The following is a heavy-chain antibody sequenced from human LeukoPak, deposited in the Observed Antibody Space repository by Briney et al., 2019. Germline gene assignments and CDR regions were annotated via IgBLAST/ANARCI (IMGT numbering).Heavy chain of an antibody. CDR1: GGSFSGYY. D-gene: IGHD3-10*01. V-gene: IGHV4-34*01. Sequence: SETLSLTCAVYGGSFSGYYWGWIRQPPGKGLEWIGSIYYSGSTYYNPSLKSRVTISVDTSKNQFSLKLSSVTAADTAVYYCASQNPQALLWFGNWFDPWGQGTLATVSS. CDR2: IYYSGST. J-gene: IGHJ5*02. CDR3: ASQNPQALLWFGNWFDP.